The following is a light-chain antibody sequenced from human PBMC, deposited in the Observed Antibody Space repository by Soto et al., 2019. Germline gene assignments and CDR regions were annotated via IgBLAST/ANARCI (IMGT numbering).Light chain of an antibody. V-gene: IGLV2-14*03. CDR3: SSYTSITAVV. CDR2: DVT. Sequence: QSALTQPASVSGSPGQSITISCTGTSNDIGAYNYVSWYQQHPGKAPKLLIYDVTNRPSGVSDRFSGSKSGRTASLTISGLPPPDEADYYCSSYTSITAVVFGGGTKLTVL. CDR1: SNDIGAYNY. J-gene: IGLJ2*01.